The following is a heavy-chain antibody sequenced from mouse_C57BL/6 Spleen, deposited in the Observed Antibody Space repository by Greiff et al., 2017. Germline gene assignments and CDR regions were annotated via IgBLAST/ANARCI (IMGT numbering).Heavy chain of an antibody. CDR1: GYTFTSYW. D-gene: IGHD3-3*01. J-gene: IGHJ4*01. CDR3: ARGTPHYAMDY. V-gene: IGHV1-50*01. Sequence: QVQLQQPGAELVKPGASVKLSCKASGYTFTSYWMQWVKQRPGQGFEWIGEIDPSDSYTNYNQKFKGKATLTVDTSSSTAYMQLSSLTSEDSAVYYCARGTPHYAMDYWGQGTSVTVSS. CDR2: IDPSDSYT.